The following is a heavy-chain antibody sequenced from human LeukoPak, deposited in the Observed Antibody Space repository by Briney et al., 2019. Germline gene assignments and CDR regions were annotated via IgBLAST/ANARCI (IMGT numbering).Heavy chain of an antibody. CDR3: ARGDASGYPDY. Sequence: SGTLSLTCAVSGDSMNSSNWWSWVRQSPGKGLEWIGEIYQGGRTNYKSSLKSRVSISVDKSRNQLSLKLTSVAAADTAVYYCARGDASGYPDYWGQGTLVTVSS. J-gene: IGHJ4*02. V-gene: IGHV4-4*02. CDR1: GDSMNSSNW. D-gene: IGHD3-22*01. CDR2: IYQGGRT.